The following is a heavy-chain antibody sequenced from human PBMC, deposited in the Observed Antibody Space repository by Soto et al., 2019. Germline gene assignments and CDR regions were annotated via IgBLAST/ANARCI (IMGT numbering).Heavy chain of an antibody. V-gene: IGHV1-46*01. CDR3: AKGRGGKTVANFGMDV. J-gene: IGHJ6*02. CDR1: GDSVSNDY. CDR2: ITPFGGAT. D-gene: IGHD3-16*01. Sequence: ASVKVSCKASGDSVSNDYLHWVRQAPGQGFEWLGIITPFGGATAYAQRFKGRVTVTMDKSSTTFYLELSSLRSDDSAVYYCAKGRGGKTVANFGMDVWGQGVLVTVS.